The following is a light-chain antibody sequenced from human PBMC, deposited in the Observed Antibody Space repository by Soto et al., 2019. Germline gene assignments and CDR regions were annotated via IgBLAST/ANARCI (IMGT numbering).Light chain of an antibody. CDR3: QQRSNWPPRYT. CDR1: QTVSKH. V-gene: IGKV3-11*01. Sequence: EIVLTQSPATLSLSPGERATLSCRASQTVSKHLAWYQQRPGQAPRILIYDTSTRAAGIPARFSGRGSGTDFSLPISSLETEDFALYYCQQRSNWPPRYTFGQGTKLEIK. CDR2: DTS. J-gene: IGKJ2*01.